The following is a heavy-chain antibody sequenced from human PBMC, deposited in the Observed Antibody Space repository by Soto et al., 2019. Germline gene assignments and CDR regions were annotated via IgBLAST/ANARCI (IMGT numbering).Heavy chain of an antibody. D-gene: IGHD5-18*01. CDR1: GYTFTSYA. CDR3: ARDTAMALPDA. V-gene: IGHV1-18*01. CDR2: INPYNGNT. Sequence: QVQLVQSGTEVKKPGASVKVSCKASGYTFTSYAISWLRQASGQGLEWMGWINPYNGNTNYAQKLQGRVTMTTDTSTSTAYMELRSLRSDDTAVYYCARDTAMALPDAWGQGTLVTVSS. J-gene: IGHJ4*02.